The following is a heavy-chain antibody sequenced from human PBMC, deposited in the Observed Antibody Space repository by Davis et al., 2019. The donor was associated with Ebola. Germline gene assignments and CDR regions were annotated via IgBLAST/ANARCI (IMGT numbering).Heavy chain of an antibody. V-gene: IGHV1-69*13. CDR3: ARAPAPLGTGSSSWYQFYYYGMDV. CDR1: GYTFTSYG. CDR2: IIPLFGTT. Sequence: SVKVSCKASGYTFTSYGITWVRQAPGQGLEWMGGIIPLFGTTNYAQKFQGRVTITADESTNTAYMELSSLRSEDTAVYYCARAPAPLGTGSSSWYQFYYYGMDVWGKGTTVTVSS. J-gene: IGHJ6*04. D-gene: IGHD6-13*01.